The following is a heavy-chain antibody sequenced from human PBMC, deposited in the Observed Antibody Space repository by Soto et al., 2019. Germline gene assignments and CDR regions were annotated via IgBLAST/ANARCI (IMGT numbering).Heavy chain of an antibody. V-gene: IGHV3-33*01. CDR1: GFTFSSYG. CDR2: IWYDGSNK. Sequence: QVQLVESGGGVVQPGRSLRLSCAASGFTFSSYGMHWVRQAPGKGLEWVAVIWYDGSNKYYADSVKGRFTISRDNSKNTLYLQMNSLRAEDTAVYYCARGKLAPQVGATFPSDYWGQGTLVTVSS. D-gene: IGHD1-26*01. CDR3: ARGKLAPQVGATFPSDY. J-gene: IGHJ4*02.